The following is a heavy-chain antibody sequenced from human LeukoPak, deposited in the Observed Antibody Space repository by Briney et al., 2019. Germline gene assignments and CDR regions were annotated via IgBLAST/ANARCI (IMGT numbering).Heavy chain of an antibody. V-gene: IGHV1-69*13. Sequence: SVKVSCKASGGTFSSYAISWVRQAPGQGLEWMGGIIPIFGTANYAQKFQGRVTITADESTSTAYMELSSLRSEDTAVYYCARDRELKTYYDFWSGYRIWGQGTMVTISS. CDR2: IIPIFGTA. CDR1: GGTFSSYA. D-gene: IGHD3-3*01. J-gene: IGHJ3*02. CDR3: ARDRELKTYYDFWSGYRI.